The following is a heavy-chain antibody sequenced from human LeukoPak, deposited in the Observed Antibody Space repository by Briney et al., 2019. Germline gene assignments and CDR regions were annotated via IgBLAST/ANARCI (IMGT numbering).Heavy chain of an antibody. Sequence: GSLRLSCAASGFTFRTYSMNWVRQAPGKGLEWVSFISSSTTYIYYADSVKGRFTISRDNAKNSLYLQMNSLKVEDTAVYYCASSGSGGYFYYYMDVWGKGTTVTISS. CDR1: GFTFRTYS. CDR2: ISSSTTYI. J-gene: IGHJ6*03. V-gene: IGHV3-21*01. D-gene: IGHD3-10*01. CDR3: ASSGSGGYFYYYMDV.